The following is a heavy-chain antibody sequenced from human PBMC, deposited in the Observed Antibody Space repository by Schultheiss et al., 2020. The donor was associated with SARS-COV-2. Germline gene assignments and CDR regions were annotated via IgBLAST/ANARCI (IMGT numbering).Heavy chain of an antibody. CDR1: GGSFSAYY. D-gene: IGHD5-12*01. CDR2: IYSSGSS. CDR3: ARDGYATYYYGMDV. Sequence: SETLSLTCAVYGGSFSAYYWSWIRQPAGEGLEWIGRIYSSGSSSYNPSLKSRVTMSEDTSKNQFSLTLSSVTAADTAVYYCARDGYATYYYGMDVWGQGTTVTVSS. J-gene: IGHJ6*02. V-gene: IGHV4-4*07.